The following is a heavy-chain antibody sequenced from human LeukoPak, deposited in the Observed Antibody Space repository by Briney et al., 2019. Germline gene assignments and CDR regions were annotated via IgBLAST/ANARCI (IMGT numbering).Heavy chain of an antibody. CDR3: ARTPAVTPDY. J-gene: IGHJ4*02. V-gene: IGHV5-10-1*01. CDR2: IDPSDSYT. Sequence: GESLRISCKVSGNSFTSDWISWVRQMPGKGLEWMGRIDPSDSYTNYSPSFQGHVTISGDKSISTAYLQWSSLKASDTAMYYCARTPAVTPDYWGQGTLVTVSS. CDR1: GNSFTSDW. D-gene: IGHD2/OR15-2a*01.